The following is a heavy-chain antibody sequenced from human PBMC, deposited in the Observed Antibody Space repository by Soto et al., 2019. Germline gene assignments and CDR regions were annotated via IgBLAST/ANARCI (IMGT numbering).Heavy chain of an antibody. D-gene: IGHD1-26*01. V-gene: IGHV1-69*02. Sequence: GASVKVSCKASGGTFSSYTISWVRQAPGQGLEWMGRIIPILGIANYAQKLQGRVTITADKSTSTAYMELSSLRSEDTAVYYCARLIVGATTNAFDIWGQGTMVTVSS. CDR1: GGTFSSYT. CDR2: IIPILGIA. CDR3: ARLIVGATTNAFDI. J-gene: IGHJ3*02.